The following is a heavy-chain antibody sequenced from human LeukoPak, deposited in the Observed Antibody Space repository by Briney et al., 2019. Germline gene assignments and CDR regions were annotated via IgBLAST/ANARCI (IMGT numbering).Heavy chain of an antibody. D-gene: IGHD6-19*01. CDR3: ARHLEAVAVSVDY. V-gene: IGHV4-39*01. Sequence: PSETLSLTCTVSGGSISRSSYYWGWIRQPPGKGLEWIGSIHYSGSTYYNPSLKSRVTISVGTSKNQFSLKLSSVTAADTAVYYCARHLEAVAVSVDYWGQGTLVTVSS. CDR2: IHYSGST. CDR1: GGSISRSSYY. J-gene: IGHJ4*02.